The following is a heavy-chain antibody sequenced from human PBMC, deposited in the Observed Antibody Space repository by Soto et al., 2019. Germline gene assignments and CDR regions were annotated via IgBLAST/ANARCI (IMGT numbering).Heavy chain of an antibody. V-gene: IGHV3-21*01. D-gene: IGHD3-9*01. CDR3: ARVIERYFDWFAFDI. Sequence: TGGSLRLSCAASGFTFSSYSMNWVRQAPGKGLEWVSSISSSSSYIYYADSVKGRFTISRDNAKNSLYLQMNSLRAEDTAVYYCARVIERYFDWFAFDIWGQGTMVTVSS. CDR1: GFTFSSYS. J-gene: IGHJ3*02. CDR2: ISSSSSYI.